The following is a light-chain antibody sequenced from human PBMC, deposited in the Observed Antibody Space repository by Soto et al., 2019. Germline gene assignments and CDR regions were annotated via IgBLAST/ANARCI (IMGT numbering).Light chain of an antibody. CDR2: GNN. J-gene: IGLJ1*01. V-gene: IGLV1-40*01. CDR1: GSNIGAGYD. CDR3: QSYDSGLRALYV. Sequence: QSVLTQPPSVPGAPGQRVTISCTGSGSNIGAGYDVHWYQQLPGTAPKLLIYGNNNRPSGIPDRFSGSKSGTSASLAITGLQAGDEADYYCQSYDSGLRALYVFGTGTKLTVL.